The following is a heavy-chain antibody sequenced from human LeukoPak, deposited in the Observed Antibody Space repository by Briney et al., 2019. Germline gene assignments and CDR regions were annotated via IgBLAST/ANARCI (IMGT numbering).Heavy chain of an antibody. D-gene: IGHD4-17*01. CDR3: ARGLPSYGDYVDYYFYMDV. J-gene: IGHJ6*03. CDR1: GDSISGFY. V-gene: IGHV4-4*07. CDR2: ISTSGST. Sequence: SETLSLTCTVSGDSISGFYWSWIRQPAGKGLQWIGRISTSGSTNYNPPLKSRVTMSVDRYTNEFSLTVRSVTAADTALYYCARGLPSYGDYVDYYFYMDVWGNGTTVTVSS.